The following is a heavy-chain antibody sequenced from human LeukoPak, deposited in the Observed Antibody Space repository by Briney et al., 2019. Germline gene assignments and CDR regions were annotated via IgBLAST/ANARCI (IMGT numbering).Heavy chain of an antibody. V-gene: IGHV3-20*04. Sequence: RPGGSLRLSCAASGFTFDDYGMSWVRQAPGKELEWVSGINWNGGSTGYADSVKGRFTISRDNAKNSLYLQMNSLRAEDTALYYCATEGNYYGSGSYYSYFDYWGQGTLVTVSS. CDR1: GFTFDDYG. CDR2: INWNGGST. D-gene: IGHD3-10*01. CDR3: ATEGNYYGSGSYYSYFDY. J-gene: IGHJ4*02.